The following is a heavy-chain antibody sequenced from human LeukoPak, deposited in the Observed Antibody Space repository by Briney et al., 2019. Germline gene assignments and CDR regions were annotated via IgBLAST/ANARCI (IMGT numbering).Heavy chain of an antibody. Sequence: SVKVSCKASGGTLSSYAIGWVRQAPGQGLEWMGGIIPMFGTANYAQKFQGRVTITTEESTSTAYMELSSLGCEDTAMYYCARVFARGGEISGSYYYYWGQGTLVTVSS. D-gene: IGHD1-26*01. J-gene: IGHJ4*02. CDR3: ARVFARGGEISGSYYYY. CDR1: GGTLSSYA. CDR2: IIPMFGTA. V-gene: IGHV1-69*05.